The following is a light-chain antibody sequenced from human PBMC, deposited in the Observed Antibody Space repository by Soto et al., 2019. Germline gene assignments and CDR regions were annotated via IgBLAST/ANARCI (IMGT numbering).Light chain of an antibody. CDR3: GSYTSSNTLV. V-gene: IGLV2-14*03. CDR2: EVT. J-gene: IGLJ1*01. CDR1: SSDVGGYNY. Sequence: QSALTQPASVSGSPGQSITISCTGTSSDVGGYNYVSWYQQHPGKAPKLLIYEVTYRPSGVSNLFSGSKSGNTASLTISGLQAEDEADYFCGSYTSSNTLVFGTGTKLTVL.